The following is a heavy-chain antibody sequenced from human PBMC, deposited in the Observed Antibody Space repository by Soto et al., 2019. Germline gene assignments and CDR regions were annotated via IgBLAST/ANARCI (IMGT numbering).Heavy chain of an antibody. CDR1: GGTFSSYA. D-gene: IGHD2-2*02. CDR3: ARDGVWGYCSSTSCYTGVWFDP. CDR2: IIPIVGTA. J-gene: IGHJ5*02. V-gene: IGHV1-69*01. Sequence: QVQLVQSGAEVKKPGSSVKVSCKASGGTFSSYAISWVRQAPGQGLEWMGGIIPIVGTANYAQKFQGRVTITADESTSTAYMELSSLRSEDTAVYYCARDGVWGYCSSTSCYTGVWFDPWGQGPLVTVSS.